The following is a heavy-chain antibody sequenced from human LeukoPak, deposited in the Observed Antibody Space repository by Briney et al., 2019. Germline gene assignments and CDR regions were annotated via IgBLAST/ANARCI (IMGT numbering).Heavy chain of an antibody. CDR1: GYSFTSYW. CDR3: ARSMQGASSIAAPLHAFDI. J-gene: IGHJ3*02. Sequence: PGESLKISCKGSGYSFTSYWIGWVRQMPGKGLEWMGIIYPGDSDTRYSPSFQGQVTISADKSISTAYLQWSSLKASDTAMYYCARSMQGASSIAAPLHAFDIWGQGTMVTVSS. CDR2: IYPGDSDT. D-gene: IGHD6-6*01. V-gene: IGHV5-51*01.